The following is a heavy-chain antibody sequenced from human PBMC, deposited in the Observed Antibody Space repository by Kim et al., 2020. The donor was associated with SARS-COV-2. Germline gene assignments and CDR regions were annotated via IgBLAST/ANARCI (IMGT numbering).Heavy chain of an antibody. V-gene: IGHV1-46*01. CDR2: GSA. CDR3: ARGLDRPVI. Sequence: GSANHAQKFQGRVTRTRDTSTSTVYMELSSLRSEDTAVYYCARGLDRPVIWGQGTLVTVSS. D-gene: IGHD3-22*01. J-gene: IGHJ4*02.